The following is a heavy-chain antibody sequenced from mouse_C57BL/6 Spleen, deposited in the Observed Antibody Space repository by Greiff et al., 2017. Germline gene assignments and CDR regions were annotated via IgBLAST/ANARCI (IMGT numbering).Heavy chain of an antibody. D-gene: IGHD1-1*01. CDR3: ARDYYGYYAMDY. J-gene: IGHJ4*01. Sequence: EVKLQESGPGLVKPSQTVFLTCTVTGISITTGNYRWSWIRQFPGNKLEWIGYIYYSGTITYNPSLTSRTTITRDTPKDQFFLEMDALTAEDTATYYCARDYYGYYAMDYWGQGTSVTVSS. V-gene: IGHV3-5*01. CDR2: IYYSGTI. CDR1: GISITTGNYR.